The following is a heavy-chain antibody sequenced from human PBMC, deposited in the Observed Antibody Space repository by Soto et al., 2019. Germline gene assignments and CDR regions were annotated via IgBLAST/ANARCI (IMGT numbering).Heavy chain of an antibody. CDR2: ISSSGTYI. D-gene: IGHD6-13*01. J-gene: IGHJ4*02. CDR1: GFTFSNYA. V-gene: IGHV3-21*01. Sequence: EVQLVESGGGLVKPGGSLRLSCAASGFTFSNYAMNWVRQSPGKGLEWVSSISSSGTYIYYADSLKGRFTISRDNAKNSVDLQMNSRRADDTAVYYCARVKMYYSSSQAAYYLDYWGQGALVTVSS. CDR3: ARVKMYYSSSQAAYYLDY.